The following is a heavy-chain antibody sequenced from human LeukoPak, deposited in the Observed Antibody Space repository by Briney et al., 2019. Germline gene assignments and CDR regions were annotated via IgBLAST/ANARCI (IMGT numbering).Heavy chain of an antibody. CDR3: AKGDYYDSSGYYAPHSMDV. D-gene: IGHD3-22*01. CDR2: ISYDGSNK. CDR1: GFTFSSYG. Sequence: PGGSLRLSCAASGFTFSSYGMHWVRQAPGKGLEWVAVISYDGSNKYYADSVKGRFTISRDNSKNTLYLQMNSLRAEDTAVYYCAKGDYYDSSGYYAPHSMDVWGQGTTVTVSS. J-gene: IGHJ6*02. V-gene: IGHV3-30*18.